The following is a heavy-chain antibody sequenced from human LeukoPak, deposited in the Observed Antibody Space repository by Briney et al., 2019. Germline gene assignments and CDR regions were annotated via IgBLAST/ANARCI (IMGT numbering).Heavy chain of an antibody. J-gene: IGHJ4*02. V-gene: IGHV3-23*01. CDR2: ISSSGSGDNT. CDR3: VADVPNEVTNQIYPFDY. D-gene: IGHD2-8*01. CDR1: GVTLSSFA. Sequence: GGSLRLSCAASGVTLSSFAMSWARQAPGKGLEWVSGISSSGSGDNTYYADSVKGRFTISRDSSKNTLYLQMDTLRADDTAVYYCVADVPNEVTNQIYPFDYWGQGTLVTVSS.